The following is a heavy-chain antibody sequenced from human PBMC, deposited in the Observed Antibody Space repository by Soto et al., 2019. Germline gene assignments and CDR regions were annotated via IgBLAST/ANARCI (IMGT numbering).Heavy chain of an antibody. CDR2: IYYSGST. CDR1: GGSISSSSYY. D-gene: IGHD3-22*01. J-gene: IGHJ4*02. V-gene: IGHV4-39*01. CDR3: ARHPDYYDSSGHDY. Sequence: QLQLQESGPGLVKPSETLSLTCTVSGGSISSSSYYWGWIRQPPGKGLEWIGSIYYSGSTYYNPSLKSRVTRSVDTSKTQFSLKLSSVTAADTAVYYCARHPDYYDSSGHDYWGQGTLVTVSS.